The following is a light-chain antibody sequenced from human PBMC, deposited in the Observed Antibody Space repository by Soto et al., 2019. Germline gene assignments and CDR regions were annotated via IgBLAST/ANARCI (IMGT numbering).Light chain of an antibody. CDR3: QQYGSSPIT. J-gene: IGKJ3*01. V-gene: IGKV3-20*01. Sequence: EIVLTQSPGTLSLSPRERATLSCRASQSVSSSYLAWYQQKPGQAPRLLIYGASSRATGIPDRFSGSGSGTDFTVTISRLEPEDFTVYYCQQYGSSPITFGPGNKVDIK. CDR1: QSVSSSY. CDR2: GAS.